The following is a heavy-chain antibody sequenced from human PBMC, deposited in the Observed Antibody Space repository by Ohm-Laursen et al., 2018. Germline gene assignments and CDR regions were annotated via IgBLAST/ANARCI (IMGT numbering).Heavy chain of an antibody. CDR2: ISSGRITT. D-gene: IGHD6-13*01. CDR3: ARDQSSSWYRGYYYGMDV. Sequence: GSLRLSCSASGFTFSSYEMDWVRQAPGKGLEWVSYISSGRITTYYADSVKGRFTISRDNAKNSLYLQMNSLRAEDTAVYYCARDQSSSWYRGYYYGMDVWGQGTTVTVSS. V-gene: IGHV3-48*03. J-gene: IGHJ6*02. CDR1: GFTFSSYE.